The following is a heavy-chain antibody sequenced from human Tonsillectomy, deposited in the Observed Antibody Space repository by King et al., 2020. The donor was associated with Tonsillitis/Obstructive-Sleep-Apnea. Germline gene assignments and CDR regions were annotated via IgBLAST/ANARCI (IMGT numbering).Heavy chain of an antibody. V-gene: IGHV3-9*01. CDR3: AKDANLEWHVGAFDI. Sequence: QLVQSGGGLVQPGRSLRLSCAASGFTFDDYAMHWVRQAPGNGLEWVSGISWNSGSIGYADSVKGRFTISRDNAKNSLYLQMNSLRAEDTALYYCAKDANLEWHVGAFDIWGQGTMVTVSS. CDR1: GFTFDDYA. D-gene: IGHD3-3*01. CDR2: ISWNSGSI. J-gene: IGHJ3*02.